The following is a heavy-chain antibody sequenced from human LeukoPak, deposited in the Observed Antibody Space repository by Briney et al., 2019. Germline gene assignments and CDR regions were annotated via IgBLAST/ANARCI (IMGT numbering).Heavy chain of an antibody. V-gene: IGHV3-23*01. CDR1: GFTFSTYG. CDR2: ISVSGDTT. D-gene: IGHD2-2*01. Sequence: GGSLTLSCAASGFTFSTYGMSWVRQAPGKGLEWVSGISVSGDTTYYVDSVKGRFTVSRDDSKNTLSLQMNSLRAEDTATYYCAKVIMSYCSSASCYSFDYWGQGTLVTVSS. CDR3: AKVIMSYCSSASCYSFDY. J-gene: IGHJ4*02.